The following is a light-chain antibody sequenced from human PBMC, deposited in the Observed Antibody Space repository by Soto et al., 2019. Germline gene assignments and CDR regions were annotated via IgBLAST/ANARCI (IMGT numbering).Light chain of an antibody. J-gene: IGKJ4*01. Sequence: ELVMTQSPATLSVSPGDKVSLSFRANQTISNTLAWYQQKPGQAPRLLIYAASTRATGVSARFSGSGSGTEFTLTISSLQSEDFTIYYCQYYNNWLATFGGGTKVDIK. CDR2: AAS. CDR1: QTISNT. CDR3: QYYNNWLAT. V-gene: IGKV3-15*01.